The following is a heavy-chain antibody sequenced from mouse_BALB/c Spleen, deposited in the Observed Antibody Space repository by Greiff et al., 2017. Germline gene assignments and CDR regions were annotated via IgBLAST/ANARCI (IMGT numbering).Heavy chain of an antibody. V-gene: IGHV1-31*01. CDR2: INPYNGAT. Sequence: VQLQQSGPELVKPGASVKISCKASGYSFTGYYMHWVKQSHVKSLEWIGRINPYNGATSYNQNFKDKASLTVDKSSSTAYMELHSLTSEDSAVYYCARWDYAMDYWGQGTSVTVSS. J-gene: IGHJ4*01. CDR1: GYSFTGYY. CDR3: ARWDYAMDY.